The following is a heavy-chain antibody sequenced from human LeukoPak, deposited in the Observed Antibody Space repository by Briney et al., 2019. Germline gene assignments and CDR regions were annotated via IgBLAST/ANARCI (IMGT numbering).Heavy chain of an antibody. D-gene: IGHD2-15*01. J-gene: IGHJ6*03. V-gene: IGHV1-46*01. CDR2: INPSGGST. CDR1: GYTFTSYY. CDR3: ARGGSRILTYYYYMDV. Sequence: ASVKVSCKASGYTFTSYYMHWVRQAPGQGLEWMGIINPSGGSTSYAQKFQGRVTMTRDNSKNTVYMELNSLRSEDTAVYYCARGGSRILTYYYYMDVWGKGTTVTVSS.